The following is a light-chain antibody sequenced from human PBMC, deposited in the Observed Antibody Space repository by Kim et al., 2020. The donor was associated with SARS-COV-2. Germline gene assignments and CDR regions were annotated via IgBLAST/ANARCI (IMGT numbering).Light chain of an antibody. J-gene: IGKJ2*01. Sequence: EIVLTQSPGTLSLSPGERATLSCRASQSVASNHLAWFQQKPGQAPRLLIYGTSSRATGIPDRFSASESGTDFTLTISRLEPEDFAVYYCQQYDRSPYTFGQGTELEI. CDR2: GTS. CDR1: QSVASNH. V-gene: IGKV3-20*01. CDR3: QQYDRSPYT.